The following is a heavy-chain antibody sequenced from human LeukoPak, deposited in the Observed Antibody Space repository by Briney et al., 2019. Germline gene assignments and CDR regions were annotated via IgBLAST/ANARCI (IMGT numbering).Heavy chain of an antibody. CDR2: IINSGSAK. Sequence: GTLTLSCAASRFSFSNHSRNWGRQAPGQGRQGVSYIINSGSAKYYAASVKGRFTMSRDNGKNSLYLQMNILRAADTAVYYFARMSGSRLPGEWGQGILVTVSS. CDR1: RFSFSNHS. CDR3: ARMSGSRLPGE. J-gene: IGHJ4*02. V-gene: IGHV3-48*01. D-gene: IGHD3-3*01.